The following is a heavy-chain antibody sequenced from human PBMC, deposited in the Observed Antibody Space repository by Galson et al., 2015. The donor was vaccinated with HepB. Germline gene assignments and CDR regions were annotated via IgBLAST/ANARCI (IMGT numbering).Heavy chain of an antibody. CDR2: ISSTGTTM. Sequence: SLRLSCAASGFTFSSHTMNWVRQAPGKGLESVSYISSTGTTMYYADSAKGRFTISRDNAQNSLYLQMNSLRDEDTAVYYCARVYFGSGSSSAYWHFDLWGRGALVTVSS. D-gene: IGHD3-10*01. V-gene: IGHV3-48*02. CDR1: GFTFSSHT. J-gene: IGHJ2*01. CDR3: ARVYFGSGSSSAYWHFDL.